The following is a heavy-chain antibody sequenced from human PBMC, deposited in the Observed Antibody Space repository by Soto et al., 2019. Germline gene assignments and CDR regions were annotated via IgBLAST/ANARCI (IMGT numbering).Heavy chain of an antibody. Sequence: GGSLRLSXAASGFTVSSNYISWVRQAPGKGLEWVSVIYSGGGIYYADSVMGRFTISRDNSKNTVYLQMNSLRAEDTAVYYCAKDRPFDIWGQGTMVTVSS. CDR1: GFTVSSNY. V-gene: IGHV3-53*01. J-gene: IGHJ3*02. CDR2: IYSGGGI. CDR3: AKDRPFDI.